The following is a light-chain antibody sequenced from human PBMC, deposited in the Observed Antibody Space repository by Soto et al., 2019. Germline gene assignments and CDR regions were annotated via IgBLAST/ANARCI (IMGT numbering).Light chain of an antibody. J-gene: IGKJ1*01. CDR1: QSVSNF. CDR3: HQRNKWRT. CDR2: DAS. V-gene: IGKV3-11*01. Sequence: DIVLTQSPATLSLSLGERATLSCRASQSVSNFLAWYQQKPGQAPRLLIYDASNRATGIPARFSGSGFGTDFTLTISSLEPEDFAVYYCHQRNKWRTFGQGTKVEIK.